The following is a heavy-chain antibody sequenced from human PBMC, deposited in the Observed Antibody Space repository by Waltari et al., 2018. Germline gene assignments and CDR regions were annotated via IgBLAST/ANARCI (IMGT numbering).Heavy chain of an antibody. CDR2: IYYSGGT. D-gene: IGHD3-10*01. CDR3: ARSRGVNLGY. V-gene: IGHV4-39*01. CDR1: GGSISSSSYY. J-gene: IGHJ4*02. Sequence: QLQLQESGPGLVKPSETLSLTCTVSGGSISSSSYYWGWIRQPPGKGLEWIGSIYYSGGTYSNPSLKSRVTISVDTSKNQFSLKLSSVTAADTAVYYCARSRGVNLGYWGQGTLVTVSS.